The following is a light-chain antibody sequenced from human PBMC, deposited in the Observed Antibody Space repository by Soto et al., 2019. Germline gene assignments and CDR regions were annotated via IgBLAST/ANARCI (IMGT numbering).Light chain of an antibody. CDR1: QDITNY. CDR3: QHYDHLPIT. J-gene: IGKJ5*01. V-gene: IGKV1-33*01. Sequence: DLQMTQSPSSLSASVGDRVTITCQASQDITNYLNWYQQKPARAPRLLLYDASSLETGVPSRFSGIRSGTEFTLNISSLQPEDVAAYYCQHYDHLPITFGQGTRMETK. CDR2: DAS.